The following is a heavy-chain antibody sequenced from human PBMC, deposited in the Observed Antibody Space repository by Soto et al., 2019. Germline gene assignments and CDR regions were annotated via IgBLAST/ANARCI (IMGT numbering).Heavy chain of an antibody. D-gene: IGHD5-12*01. CDR3: ARGLYSGYDSTPKVFDY. V-gene: IGHV1-18*01. J-gene: IGHJ4*02. CDR2: ISAYNGNT. Sequence: GASVKVSCKASGYTFTSYGISWVRQAPGQGLEWMGWISAYNGNTNCAQKLQGRVTMTTDTSTSTAYMELRSLRSDDTAVYYCARGLYSGYDSTPKVFDYWGQGTLVTVSS. CDR1: GYTFTSYG.